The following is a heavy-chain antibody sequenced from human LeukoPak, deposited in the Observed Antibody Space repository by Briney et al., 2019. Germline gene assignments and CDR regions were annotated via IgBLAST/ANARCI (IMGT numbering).Heavy chain of an antibody. CDR2: ISGSSYI. V-gene: IGHV3-21*01. D-gene: IGHD5-18*01. Sequence: GGSLRLSCAASGFTFSSYSMNWVRQAPGKGLEWVSSISGSSYIYYADSVKGRFTISRDNAKNSLYLQMNSLRAEDTAVYYCARTAMVAHGYYFDYWGQGTLVTVSS. CDR3: ARTAMVAHGYYFDY. CDR1: GFTFSSYS. J-gene: IGHJ4*02.